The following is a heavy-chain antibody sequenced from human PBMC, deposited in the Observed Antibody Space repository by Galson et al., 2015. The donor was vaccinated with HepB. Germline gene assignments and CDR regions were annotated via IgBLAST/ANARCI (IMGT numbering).Heavy chain of an antibody. V-gene: IGHV3-33*01. CDR1: GFTFSSYG. CDR3: ARDQCSGGSCIGAFDI. Sequence: SLRLSCAASGFTFSSYGMHWVRQAPGKGLEWVAVIWYDGSNKYYADSVKGRFTISRDNSKNTLYLQMNSLRAEDTAVYYCARDQCSGGSCIGAFDIWGQGTMVTVSS. D-gene: IGHD2-15*01. J-gene: IGHJ3*02. CDR2: IWYDGSNK.